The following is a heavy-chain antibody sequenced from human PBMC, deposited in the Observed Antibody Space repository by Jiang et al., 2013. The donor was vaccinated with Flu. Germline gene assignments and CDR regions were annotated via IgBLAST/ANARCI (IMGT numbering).Heavy chain of an antibody. J-gene: IGHJ5*02. Sequence: GLVKPSQTLSLTCTVSGGSISSGDYYWSWIRQPPGKGLEWIGYIYYSGSTYYNPSLKSRVTISVDTSKNQFSLKLSSVTAADTAVYYCARGGPYCTGGVCSYWFDPWGQGTLVTVSS. V-gene: IGHV4-30-4*01. CDR3: ARGGPYCTGGVCSYWFDP. CDR1: GGSISSGDYY. CDR2: IYYSGST. D-gene: IGHD2-8*02.